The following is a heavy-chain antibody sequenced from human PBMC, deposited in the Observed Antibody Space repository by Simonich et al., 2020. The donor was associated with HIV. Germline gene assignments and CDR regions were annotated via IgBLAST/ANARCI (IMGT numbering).Heavy chain of an antibody. J-gene: IGHJ6*03. D-gene: IGHD3-3*01. V-gene: IGHV4-34*01. Sequence: QVELQQWGAGLLKPSETLSLTCAVFHGSFSDYYWSWIRQPPGKGLEGIGEINHSGSTKNNPSLKIRVTISVDTSKNQFSLKLRSVTAADTAVYYCAAGNGLLRFLEWDGTYMDVWGKGTTVTVSS. CDR2: INHSGST. CDR3: AAGNGLLRFLEWDGTYMDV. CDR1: HGSFSDYY.